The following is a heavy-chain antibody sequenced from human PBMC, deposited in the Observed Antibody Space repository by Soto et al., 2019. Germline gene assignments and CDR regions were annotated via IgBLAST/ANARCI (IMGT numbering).Heavy chain of an antibody. V-gene: IGHV3-33*01. CDR3: ARGRVVVAATYYFDY. CDR2: IWYDGSNK. CDR1: GFTFSSYG. J-gene: IGHJ4*02. Sequence: QVQLVDSGGGVVQPGRSLRLSCAASGFTFSSYGMHWVRQAPGKGLEWVAVIWYDGSNKYYADSVKGRFTISRDNSKNTLCLQMNSLRAEDTAVYYCARGRVVVAATYYFDYWGQGTLVTVSS. D-gene: IGHD2-15*01.